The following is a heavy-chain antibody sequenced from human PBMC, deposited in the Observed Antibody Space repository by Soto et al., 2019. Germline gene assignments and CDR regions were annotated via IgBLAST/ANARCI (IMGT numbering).Heavy chain of an antibody. V-gene: IGHV1-2*02. D-gene: IGHD3-10*01. J-gene: IGHJ5*02. CDR2: INPYSGGA. CDR1: GYTFTGYY. Sequence: ASVKVSCKASGYTFTGYYMHWVRQAPGQGLEWMGWINPYSGGADYAQSFQGQVTMTRDTSISTVYMELIRLRFDDTAVYYCARVIRGAYYNSPLDTWGQGTVVTVSS. CDR3: ARVIRGAYYNSPLDT.